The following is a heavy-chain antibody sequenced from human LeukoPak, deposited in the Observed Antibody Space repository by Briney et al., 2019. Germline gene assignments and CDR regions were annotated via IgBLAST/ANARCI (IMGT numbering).Heavy chain of an antibody. CDR3: ARVSGPGMNEYFHL. D-gene: IGHD3-10*01. CDR2: INNDGSTT. CDR1: GFTFSEAW. J-gene: IGHJ1*01. Sequence: GGSLRLSCAASGFTFSEAWMRWVRQAPGKGLVWVSRINNDGSTTRYADSVKGRFTSSRDKAKNTLYLQMSSLRAEDTAVYYCARVSGPGMNEYFHLWGQGTLVTVSS. V-gene: IGHV3-74*01.